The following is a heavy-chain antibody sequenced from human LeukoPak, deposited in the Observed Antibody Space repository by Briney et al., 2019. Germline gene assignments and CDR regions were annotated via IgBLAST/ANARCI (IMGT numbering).Heavy chain of an antibody. CDR1: GYSISSVYY. J-gene: IGHJ4*02. V-gene: IGHV4-38-2*02. D-gene: IGHD7-27*01. Sequence: PSETLSLTCTVSGYSISSVYYWGWIRQPPGKWLEWIGTIYRSGTTYYNPSLKSRVTISVDTSKNQFSLKLSSVTAADTAVYYCVRINWGSMSLDYWGQGTLVTVSS. CDR2: IYRSGTT. CDR3: VRINWGSMSLDY.